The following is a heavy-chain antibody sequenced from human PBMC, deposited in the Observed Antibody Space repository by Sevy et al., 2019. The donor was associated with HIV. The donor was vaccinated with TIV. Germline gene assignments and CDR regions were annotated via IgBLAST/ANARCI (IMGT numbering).Heavy chain of an antibody. D-gene: IGHD3-22*01. J-gene: IGHJ3*02. CDR1: GFTFSSYA. CDR3: AREERYYYDSSGYPDAFDI. V-gene: IGHV3-30-3*01. CDR2: ISYDGSNK. Sequence: GGSLRLSCAASGFTFSSYAMHWVRQAPGKGLEWVAVISYDGSNKYYADSVKGRFTISRVNSKNTLYLQMNSLRAEDTAVYYCAREERYYYDSSGYPDAFDIWGQGTMVTVSS.